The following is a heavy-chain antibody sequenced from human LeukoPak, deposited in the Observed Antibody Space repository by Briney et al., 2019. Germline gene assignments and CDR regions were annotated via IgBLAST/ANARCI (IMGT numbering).Heavy chain of an antibody. CDR3: ARVRGRYCSSTSCYSTFDY. J-gene: IGHJ4*02. CDR1: GGSISSTTYY. Sequence: SETLSLTCIVSGGSISSTTYYWGWIRQPPGKRLEWIGSIYYSGNTYYNPSLKSRVTISVDTSKNQFSLKLSSVTAADTAVYYCARVRGRYCSSTSCYSTFDYWGQGTLVTVSS. D-gene: IGHD2-2*01. CDR2: IYYSGNT. V-gene: IGHV4-39*07.